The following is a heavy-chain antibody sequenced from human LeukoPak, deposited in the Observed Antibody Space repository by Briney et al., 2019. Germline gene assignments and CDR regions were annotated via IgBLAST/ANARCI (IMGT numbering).Heavy chain of an antibody. D-gene: IGHD3-10*01. CDR3: ARGGNLEELLFNFDS. J-gene: IGHJ4*02. CDR2: IYYSGST. Sequence: SETLSLTCTVSGVSVSSYYWSWIRQPPGKGLEWIGYIYYSGSTKYNPSLKSRVTISLDTSKNQFSLRLSSVTAADTAVYYCARGGNLEELLFNFDSWGQGTLVTVSS. V-gene: IGHV4-59*02. CDR1: GVSVSSYY.